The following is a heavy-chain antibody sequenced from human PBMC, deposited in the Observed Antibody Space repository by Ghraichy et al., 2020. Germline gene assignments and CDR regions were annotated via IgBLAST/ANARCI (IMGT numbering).Heavy chain of an antibody. CDR1: GYSISNGYY. CDR2: LYPSGAT. CDR3: ARLETVQLLLDYFDY. D-gene: IGHD2-2*01. V-gene: IGHV4-38-2*02. J-gene: IGHJ4*02. Sequence: SETLSLTCNVFGYSISNGYYWAWIRQPPGKGLELIGFLYPSGATSYNQSLKSRVTMSLDTSRNQFSLRLTSVTAAAKALYYCARLETVQLLLDYFDYWGQGTLVTGSS.